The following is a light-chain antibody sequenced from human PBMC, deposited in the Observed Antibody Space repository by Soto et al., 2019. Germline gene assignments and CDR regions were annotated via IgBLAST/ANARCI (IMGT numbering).Light chain of an antibody. J-gene: IGKJ1*01. CDR3: QQYGSSPTWT. CDR2: GAS. V-gene: IGKV3-20*01. CDR1: QSVSSNY. Sequence: ESVLTRSPGTLSLSPGERATLSCRASQSVSSNYLAWYQQKPGQAPRLLIYGASTRATGIPDRFSGSGSGTDFTLTISRLEPEDSAVYYCQQYGSSPTWTFGQGTKVGIK.